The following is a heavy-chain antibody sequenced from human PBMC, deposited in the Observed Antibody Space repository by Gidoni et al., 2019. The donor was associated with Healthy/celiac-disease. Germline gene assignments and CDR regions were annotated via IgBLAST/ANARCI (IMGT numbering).Heavy chain of an antibody. CDR1: GDSVSSNSAA. D-gene: IGHD6-13*01. CDR2: TYYRSKWYN. V-gene: IGHV6-1*01. CDR3: VRGAGTTTNHNWFDP. Sequence: AISGDSVSSNSAAWNWIRQSPSRGLEWLGRTYYRSKWYNDYAVSVKSRITINPDTSKNQFSLQLNSVTPEDTAVYYCVRGAGTTTNHNWFDPWGQGTLVTVSS. J-gene: IGHJ5*02.